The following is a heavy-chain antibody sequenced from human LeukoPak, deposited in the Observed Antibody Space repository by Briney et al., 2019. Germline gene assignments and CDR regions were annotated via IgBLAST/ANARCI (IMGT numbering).Heavy chain of an antibody. J-gene: IGHJ4*02. V-gene: IGHV4-59*08. CDR3: ARQGDSSGWYLSYFDY. Sequence: SETLSLTCTVSGGSISSYYWSWIRQPPGKGLEWIGYIYYSGSTNYNPSLKSRVTISVDTSKNQSSLKLSSVTAADTAVYYCARQGDSSGWYLSYFDYWGQGTLVTVSS. CDR2: IYYSGST. D-gene: IGHD6-19*01. CDR1: GGSISSYY.